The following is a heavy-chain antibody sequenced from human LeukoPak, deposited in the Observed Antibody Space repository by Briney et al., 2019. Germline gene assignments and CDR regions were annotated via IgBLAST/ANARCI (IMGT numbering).Heavy chain of an antibody. D-gene: IGHD2-15*01. V-gene: IGHV1-2*04. CDR1: GYTFTGYY. J-gene: IGHJ1*01. CDR3: ARDQPRYCSGGSCSILYSQH. Sequence: GASVKVSCKASGYTFTGYYMHWVRQAPGQGLEWMGWINPNSGGTNYAQKFQGWVTMTRDTSISTAYMELSRLRSDDTAVYYCARDQPRYCSGGSCSILYSQHWGQGTRVTVSS. CDR2: INPNSGGT.